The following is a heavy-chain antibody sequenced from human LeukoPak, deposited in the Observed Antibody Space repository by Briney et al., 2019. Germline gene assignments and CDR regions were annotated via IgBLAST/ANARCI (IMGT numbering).Heavy chain of an antibody. CDR2: ISAYNGKT. V-gene: IGHV1-18*01. Sequence: ASVKVSCKASGYTFTSYGISWVRQAPGQGLEWMGWISAYNGKTNYAQKLQGRVTMTTDTSTSTAYMELRSLRSDDTAVYYCARDRKLNYGGNPESAFDIWCQGTMVTVSS. D-gene: IGHD4-23*01. J-gene: IGHJ3*02. CDR3: ARDRKLNYGGNPESAFDI. CDR1: GYTFTSYG.